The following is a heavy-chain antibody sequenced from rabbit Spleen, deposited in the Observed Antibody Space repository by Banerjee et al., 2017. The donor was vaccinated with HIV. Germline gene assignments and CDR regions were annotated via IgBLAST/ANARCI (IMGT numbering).Heavy chain of an antibody. D-gene: IGHD4-2*01. Sequence: QEQLEESGGGLVQPEGSLKLSCTASGFSFSNKAVMCWVRQAPGKGLEWIACIDIVKSGNTYYANWAKGRFTISKTSSTTVTLQMTRLTAADTATYFCARDAAGREDFNLWGQGTLVTVS. CDR2: IDIVKSGNT. V-gene: IGHV1S45*01. CDR3: ARDAAGREDFNL. CDR1: GFSFSNKAV. J-gene: IGHJ4*01.